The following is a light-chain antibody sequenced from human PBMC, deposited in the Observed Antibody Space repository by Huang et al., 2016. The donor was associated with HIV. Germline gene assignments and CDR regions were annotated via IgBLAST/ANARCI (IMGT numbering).Light chain of an antibody. V-gene: IGKV1D-12*01. CDR3: LQTNSFPYT. Sequence: DIQMTQSPSSVTASVGDRVTITCRAIQGIDSWLAWYQQRPGKAPKVLIYAASSLQGGVPSRFSGSGSGTDFSLTINTLQPEDFATYYCLQTNSFPYTFGQGTNLEI. J-gene: IGKJ2*01. CDR1: QGIDSW. CDR2: AAS.